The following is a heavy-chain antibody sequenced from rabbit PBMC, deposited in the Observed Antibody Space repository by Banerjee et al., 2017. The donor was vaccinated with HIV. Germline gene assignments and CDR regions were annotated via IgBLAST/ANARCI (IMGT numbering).Heavy chain of an antibody. CDR3: SRDGGVMPGFKV. CDR2: INTISGDT. D-gene: IGHD4-1*01. J-gene: IGHJ4*01. CDR1: GFSFSSNYY. Sequence: QELLVESGGGLGTLGGFLTLTCKASGFSFSSNYYMCWVRQAPGKGLEWIACINTISGDTVYATWAKGRFTISKASWTTVTLQMTSLTAADTATYFCSRDGGVMPGFKVWGPGTLVTVS. V-gene: IGHV1S45*01.